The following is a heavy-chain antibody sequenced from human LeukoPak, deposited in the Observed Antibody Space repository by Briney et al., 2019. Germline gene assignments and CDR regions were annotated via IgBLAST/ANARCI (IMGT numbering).Heavy chain of an antibody. CDR3: AGCSSTSCFYFDY. CDR2: FDPEDGET. Sequence: ASVKVSCKVSGYTLTELSMHWVRQAPGTGLEWMGGFDPEDGETIYAQKFQGRVTMTEDTSTDTAYMELSSLRSEDTAVYYCAGCSSTSCFYFDYWGQGTLVTVSS. D-gene: IGHD2-2*01. V-gene: IGHV1-24*01. J-gene: IGHJ4*02. CDR1: GYTLTELS.